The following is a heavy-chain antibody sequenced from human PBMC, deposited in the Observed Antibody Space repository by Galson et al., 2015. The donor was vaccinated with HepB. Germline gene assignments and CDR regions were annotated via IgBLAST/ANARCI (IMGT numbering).Heavy chain of an antibody. Sequence: PALVKPTQTLTLTCTFSGFSLTTYGVAVGWIRQSPGKALEWLALIYWDDDKRYSPSLKSRLTVTEDTSKSQVALTMTDMDPMDTATYYCAHRWGDYGPFDYWGQGALVTVSS. J-gene: IGHJ4*02. CDR3: AHRWGDYGPFDY. CDR2: IYWDDDK. V-gene: IGHV2-5*02. CDR1: GFSLTTYGVA. D-gene: IGHD4-17*01.